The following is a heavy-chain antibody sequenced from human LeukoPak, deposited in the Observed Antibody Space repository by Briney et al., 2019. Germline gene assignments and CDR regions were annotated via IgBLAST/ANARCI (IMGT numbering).Heavy chain of an antibody. CDR1: GYSFTTYW. CDR2: IYPADSDT. V-gene: IGHV5-51*01. J-gene: IGHJ5*02. CDR3: ARQCGGDCYPGRYPLAGWFDP. D-gene: IGHD2-21*02. Sequence: GESLKISCQGSGYSFTTYWIGWVRQMPGKGLEWMGIIYPADSDTTYSPSFQGQVTISADKSISTAYLQWSSLKASDTAMYYCARQCGGDCYPGRYPLAGWFDPWGQGTLVTVSS.